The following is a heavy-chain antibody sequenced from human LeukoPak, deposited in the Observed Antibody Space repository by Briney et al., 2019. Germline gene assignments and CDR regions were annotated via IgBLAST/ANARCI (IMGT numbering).Heavy chain of an antibody. J-gene: IGHJ3*02. V-gene: IGHV3-21*01. CDR1: GFTFSSYS. CDR2: ISSSSYI. CDR3: AGAWSRVDGFDI. Sequence: PGGSLRLSCAASGFTFSSYSMNWVRQAPGKGLEWVSSISSSSYIYYADSVKGRFTISRDNAKNSLYLQMNSLRTEDTAIYYCAGAWSRVDGFDIRGQGTMVTVSS. D-gene: IGHD2-8*02.